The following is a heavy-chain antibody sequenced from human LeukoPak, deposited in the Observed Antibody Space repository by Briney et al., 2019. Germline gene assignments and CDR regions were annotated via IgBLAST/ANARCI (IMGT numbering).Heavy chain of an antibody. Sequence: GGSLRLSCAASGFNFINSAMHWVRQAPGKGLEYVSGIARNGGSTYYTNSVKGRFTISRDDSKNTLYLQMGSLRPEDMAVYYCARGGVWHQLAVDYWGQGTLVTVSS. CDR2: IARNGGST. CDR3: ARGGVWHQLAVDY. D-gene: IGHD6-13*01. CDR1: GFNFINSA. V-gene: IGHV3-64*01. J-gene: IGHJ4*02.